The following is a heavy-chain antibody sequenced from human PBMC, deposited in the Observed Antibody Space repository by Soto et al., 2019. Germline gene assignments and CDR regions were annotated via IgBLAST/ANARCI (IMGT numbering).Heavy chain of an antibody. V-gene: IGHV4-59*01. CDR3: ARVREGSSWYNY. CDR1: GGSISSYY. D-gene: IGHD6-13*01. J-gene: IGHJ4*01. CDR2: IYYSGST. Sequence: PSETLSLTCTVSGGSISSYYWSWIRQPPGKGLEWIGYIYYSGSTNYNPSLKSRVTISVDTSKNQFSLKLSSVTAADPDVYYCARVREGSSWYNYWGQGTLVTVSS.